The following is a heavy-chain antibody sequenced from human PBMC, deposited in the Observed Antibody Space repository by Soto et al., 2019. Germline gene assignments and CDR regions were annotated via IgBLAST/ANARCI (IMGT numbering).Heavy chain of an antibody. CDR2: ISYDGSNK. CDR3: ARERVAARPTDY. V-gene: IGHV3-30-3*01. CDR1: GFTFSDYY. Sequence: QVQLVESGGGLVKPGGSLRLSCAASGFTFSDYYMSWIRQAPGKGLEWVAVISYDGSNKYYADSVKGRFTISRDNSKNTLYLQMNSLRAEDTAVYYCARERVAARPTDYWGQGTLVTVSS. J-gene: IGHJ4*02. D-gene: IGHD6-6*01.